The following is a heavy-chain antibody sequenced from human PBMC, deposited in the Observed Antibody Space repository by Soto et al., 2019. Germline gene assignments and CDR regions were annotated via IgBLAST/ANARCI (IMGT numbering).Heavy chain of an antibody. Sequence: TLSLTCTVSGGSISSGDYYWSWIRQPPGKGLEWIGYIYYSGSTYYNPSLKSRVTISVDTSKNQFSLKLSSVTAADTAVYYCARGEYYDILTGYYSAGPWGQGTLVTVSS. CDR1: GGSISSGDYY. CDR3: ARGEYYDILTGYYSAGP. J-gene: IGHJ5*02. CDR2: IYYSGST. D-gene: IGHD3-9*01. V-gene: IGHV4-30-4*01.